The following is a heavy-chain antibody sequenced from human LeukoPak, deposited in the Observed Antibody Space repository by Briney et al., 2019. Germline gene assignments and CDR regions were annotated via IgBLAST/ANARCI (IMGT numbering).Heavy chain of an antibody. J-gene: IGHJ4*02. Sequence: GGSLRLSCAASGFTFSTYGMNWVRQAPGKGMECVAVVWYDGSLKYYRDSVKGRVTISRENSKKTLYLPMNSLRVEDTAVYYCARGDGGGGTHPFDYWGQGTLVTVSS. CDR2: VWYDGSLK. D-gene: IGHD2-15*01. CDR3: ARGDGGGGTHPFDY. V-gene: IGHV3-33*01. CDR1: GFTFSTYG.